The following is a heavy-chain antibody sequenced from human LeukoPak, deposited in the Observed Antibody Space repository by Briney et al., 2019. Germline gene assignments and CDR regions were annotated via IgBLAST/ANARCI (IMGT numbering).Heavy chain of an antibody. CDR2: IYYSGST. V-gene: IGHV4-39*07. Sequence: SETLSLTCTVSGGSISSSSYYWGWIRQPPGKGLEWIGNIYYSGSTYYNPSLKSRVTISIDTSKNQFSLKLSSVTAADTAIYYCARENPSGYYNRPIDYWGQGTLVTVSS. D-gene: IGHD3-22*01. CDR3: ARENPSGYYNRPIDY. J-gene: IGHJ4*02. CDR1: GGSISSSSYY.